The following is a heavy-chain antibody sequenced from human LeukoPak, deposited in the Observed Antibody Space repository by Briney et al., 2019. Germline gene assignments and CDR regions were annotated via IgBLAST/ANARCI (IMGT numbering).Heavy chain of an antibody. CDR1: GYSITSGYN. V-gene: IGHV4-38-2*02. CDR2: IYHSGSA. J-gene: IGHJ4*02. CDR3: VRYCSSTTCYTRAVDY. D-gene: IGHD2-2*02. Sequence: PSETLSLTCTVSGYSITSGYNWAWIRQPPGKVLEWIGSIYHSGSAYYNPSLTSRVTISVDTSENQFSLKLSSVTAADTAVYYCVRYCSSTTCYTRAVDYWGQGTLVTASS.